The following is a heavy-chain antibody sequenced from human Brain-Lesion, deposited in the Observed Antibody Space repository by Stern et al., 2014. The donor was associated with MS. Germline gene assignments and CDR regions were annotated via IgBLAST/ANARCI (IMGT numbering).Heavy chain of an antibody. CDR3: AGEEDIRYCSGGSCTGNWFDP. CDR2: IYYSGNT. CDR1: GGSVSSTSYA. V-gene: IGHV4-39*01. Sequence: VQLVESGPGLVKPSETLSLTCTVAGGSVSSTSYAWAWIRQPPGKGLEWIGTIYYSGNTYYRPPPKGLPAISLDTSKNQFSLQLRSVPAADTAVYYCAGEEDIRYCSGGSCTGNWFDPWGQGTLVTVSS. J-gene: IGHJ5*02. D-gene: IGHD2-15*01.